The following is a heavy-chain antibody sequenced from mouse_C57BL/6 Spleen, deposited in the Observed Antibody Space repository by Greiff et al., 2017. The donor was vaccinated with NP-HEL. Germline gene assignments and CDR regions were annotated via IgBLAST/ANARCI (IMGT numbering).Heavy chain of an antibody. CDR2: IHPSDSDT. V-gene: IGHV1-74*01. J-gene: IGHJ2*01. CDR3: AVYYYGSSYYFDY. Sequence: QVQLQQPGAELVKPGASVKVSCKASGYTFTSYWMHWVKQRPGQGLEWIGRIHPSDSDTNYNQKFKGKATLTVEKSSSTAYMQLSSLTSEDSAVYYCAVYYYGSSYYFDYWGQGTTLTVSS. D-gene: IGHD1-1*01. CDR1: GYTFTSYW.